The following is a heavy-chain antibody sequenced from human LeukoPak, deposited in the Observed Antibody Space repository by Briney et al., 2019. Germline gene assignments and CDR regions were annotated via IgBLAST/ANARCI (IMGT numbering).Heavy chain of an antibody. CDR2: ISSSGSTI. Sequence: GGSLRLSCAASGFTFSSYEMNWVRQAPGKGLEWVSYISSSGSTIYYADSVKGRFTISRDNAKNSLYLQMNSLRAEDTAVYYCARVAYCSSTSCYGAFDIWGQGTMVTVSS. V-gene: IGHV3-48*03. D-gene: IGHD2-2*01. CDR3: ARVAYCSSTSCYGAFDI. J-gene: IGHJ3*02. CDR1: GFTFSSYE.